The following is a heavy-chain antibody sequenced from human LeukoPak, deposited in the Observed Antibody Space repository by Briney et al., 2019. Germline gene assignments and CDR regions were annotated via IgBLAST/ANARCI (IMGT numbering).Heavy chain of an antibody. Sequence: PGASLRLSCAASGFTFSSYAMSWVRQAPGKGLEWVSAISGSGGSTYYADSVKGRFTISRDNSKNTLYLQMNSLRAEDTAVYYCAKVVYGLGTQWAAFDYWGQGTLVSVSS. V-gene: IGHV3-23*01. D-gene: IGHD3-10*01. CDR2: ISGSGGST. J-gene: IGHJ4*02. CDR1: GFTFSSYA. CDR3: AKVVYGLGTQWAAFDY.